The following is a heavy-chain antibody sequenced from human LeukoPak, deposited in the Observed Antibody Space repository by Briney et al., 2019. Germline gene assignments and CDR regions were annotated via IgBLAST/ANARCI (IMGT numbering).Heavy chain of an antibody. V-gene: IGHV1-69*04. CDR2: IIPILGIA. J-gene: IGHJ5*02. CDR3: ARDRRYCSSTSCYALLQKVFDP. CDR1: GGTFSSYT. D-gene: IGHD2-2*01. Sequence: GSSVKVSCKASGGTFSSYTISWVRQAPGQGLEWMGRIIPILGIANYAQKFQGRVTITADKSTSTAYMELSSLRSDDTAVYYCARDRRYCSSTSCYALLQKVFDPWGQGTLVTVSS.